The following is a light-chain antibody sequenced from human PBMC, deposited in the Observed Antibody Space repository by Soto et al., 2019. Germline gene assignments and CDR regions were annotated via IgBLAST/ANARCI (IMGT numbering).Light chain of an antibody. CDR3: QQYYAWPIT. J-gene: IGKJ5*01. V-gene: IGKV3-15*01. CDR1: QSVSSN. Sequence: EIVMTQSPATLSVSPGERATLSCRASQSVSSNLAWYQQKPGQAPRLLIYGASTRATGIPARFSGSGSGTEFTLTISSLQSEDFAFYYCQQYYAWPITFGQGTRLDMK. CDR2: GAS.